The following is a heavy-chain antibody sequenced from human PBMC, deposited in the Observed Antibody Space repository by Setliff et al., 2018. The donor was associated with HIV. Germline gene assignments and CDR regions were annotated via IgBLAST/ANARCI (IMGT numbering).Heavy chain of an antibody. V-gene: IGHV1-18*01. Sequence: ASVKVSCKASGYTFNNYGISWVRQAPGQGLEWMGWINTHSGYTNYAQNVQGRVAVTMDTSTSTAYMELRSLKSDDTAVYYCARGKTWLRFLDYWGQGTLVTVSS. J-gene: IGHJ4*02. CDR2: INTHSGYT. CDR3: ARGKTWLRFLDY. D-gene: IGHD5-12*01. CDR1: GYTFNNYG.